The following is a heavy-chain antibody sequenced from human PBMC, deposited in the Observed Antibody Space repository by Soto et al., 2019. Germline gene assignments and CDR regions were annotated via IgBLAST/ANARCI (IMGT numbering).Heavy chain of an antibody. CDR3: ASENYDILTGYRRFDP. J-gene: IGHJ5*02. CDR1: GGSISSSSHY. V-gene: IGHV4-39*07. CDR2: INHSGST. Sequence: SETLSLTCTVSGGSISSSSHYWGWIRQPPGKGLEWIGEINHSGSTNYNPSLKSRVTISVDTSKNQFSLKLSSVTAADTAVYYCASENYDILTGYRRFDPWGQGTLVTVSS. D-gene: IGHD3-9*01.